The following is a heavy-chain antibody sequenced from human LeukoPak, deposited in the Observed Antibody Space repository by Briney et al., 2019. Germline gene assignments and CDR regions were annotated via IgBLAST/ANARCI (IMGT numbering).Heavy chain of an antibody. CDR2: IKQDGGEK. CDR3: ARAEDSSGWYSASFDY. V-gene: IGHV3-7*03. J-gene: IGHJ4*02. D-gene: IGHD6-19*01. CDR1: GFPFSSYW. Sequence: GGSLRLSCAASGFPFSSYWMTWVRQAPGKGLEWVANIKQDGGEKYYVDSVKGRFTISRDNAKNSLYLQMNSLRAEDTAVYYCARAEDSSGWYSASFDYWGQGTLVTVSS.